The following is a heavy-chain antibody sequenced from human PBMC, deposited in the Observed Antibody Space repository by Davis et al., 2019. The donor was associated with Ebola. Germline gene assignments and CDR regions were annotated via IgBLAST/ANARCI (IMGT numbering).Heavy chain of an antibody. CDR3: ARDGLGFGELTYYYDYYMDV. Sequence: PAGSLSLSCAASGFTFSSYAMSWVRQAQGKGLEWVAVTSYDGSNKYYADSVKGRFTISRDNYKNTLYLQMNSLRAEDTAVYYCARDGLGFGELTYYYDYYMDVWGKGTTVTVSS. V-gene: IGHV3-30-3*01. J-gene: IGHJ6*03. CDR1: GFTFSSYA. D-gene: IGHD3-10*01. CDR2: TSYDGSNK.